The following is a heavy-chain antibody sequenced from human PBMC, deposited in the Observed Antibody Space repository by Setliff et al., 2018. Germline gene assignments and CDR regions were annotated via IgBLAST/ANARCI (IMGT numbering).Heavy chain of an antibody. D-gene: IGHD3-3*01. J-gene: IGHJ6*03. Sequence: GGSLRLSCAASGFIFKNYIMTWVRQAPGKGLEWVAFISGDSSDIYYADSVKGRFSISRDNAKNSLYLQMNSLRAEGTALFYCAKAVTIFGVVTPIYFYYMDVWGKGTTVTVSS. CDR3: AKAVTIFGVVTPIYFYYMDV. CDR2: ISGDSSDI. CDR1: GFIFKNYI. V-gene: IGHV3-21*01.